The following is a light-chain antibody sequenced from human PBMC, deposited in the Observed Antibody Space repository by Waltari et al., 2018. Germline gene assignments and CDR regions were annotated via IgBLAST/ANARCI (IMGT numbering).Light chain of an antibody. J-gene: IGKJ3*01. CDR3: QQSYFTPRGN. Sequence: DIRMTQSPSSLSASVGDRVTITCRASQAINTYLNWYQQRPGKAPKLLIYAASRLHRGVPSRFSGSGSGTDFTLTISRLQPEDFATYYCQQSYFTPRGNFGPGTRVDL. CDR2: AAS. CDR1: QAINTY. V-gene: IGKV1-39*01.